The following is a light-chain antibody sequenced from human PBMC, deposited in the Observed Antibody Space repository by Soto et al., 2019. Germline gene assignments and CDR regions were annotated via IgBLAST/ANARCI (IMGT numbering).Light chain of an antibody. CDR2: WAS. CDR3: QQYYSTPPT. J-gene: IGKJ1*01. CDR1: QSVLYNSNNKNY. V-gene: IGKV4-1*01. Sequence: DIVMTQSPDSLAVSLGERATINCKSSQSVLYNSNNKNYLAWYQQKPGQPPKLLIYWASTRESGVPDRFSGSGSGTDFTLTISSLQAEDAAVYYCQQYYSTPPTFGQGTKVEIK.